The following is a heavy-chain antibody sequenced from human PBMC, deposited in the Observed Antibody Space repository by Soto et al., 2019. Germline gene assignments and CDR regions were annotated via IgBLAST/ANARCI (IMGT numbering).Heavy chain of an antibody. Sequence: QVQLQQWGAGLLKPSETLSLTCAVYGGSFSGYYWSWIRQPPGKGLEWIGEINHSGSTNYNPSLKSRVTISAASCRSQCSLKLSSVTAADTAVYYCEGRGWRPGYFVLWGRGTLVTVSS. CDR1: GGSFSGYY. V-gene: IGHV4-34*01. CDR2: INHSGST. J-gene: IGHJ2*01. D-gene: IGHD2-15*01. CDR3: EGRGWRPGYFVL.